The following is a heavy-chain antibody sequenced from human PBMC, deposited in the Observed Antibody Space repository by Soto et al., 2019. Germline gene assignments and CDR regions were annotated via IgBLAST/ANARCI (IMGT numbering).Heavy chain of an antibody. CDR3: AKTANGWFSAFDI. Sequence: EVQLLESGGGLVQPGGSLRLSCAASGFTFSSYAMSWVRQAPGKGLEWVSAISGSGGTTYYADSVKGRFTFSRDNSKNPLDLQMNSLRAGDPAVYYCAKTANGWFSAFDIWGQGTMVTVSS. CDR1: GFTFSSYA. V-gene: IGHV3-23*01. J-gene: IGHJ3*02. CDR2: ISGSGGTT. D-gene: IGHD6-19*01.